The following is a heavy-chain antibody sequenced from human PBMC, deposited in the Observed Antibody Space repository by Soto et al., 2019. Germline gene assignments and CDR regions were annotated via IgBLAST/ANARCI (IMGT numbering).Heavy chain of an antibody. V-gene: IGHV3-74*01. J-gene: IGHJ5*02. CDR2: INNDGSST. Sequence: PGGSLRLSCAASGFTFSIYWMHWVRQAPGKGLMWVSRINNDGSSTNYADSVKGRFTISRDNAKNTLYLQMNSLRAEDTALYYCAFEPHSAGYTWGQGTLVTVSS. CDR3: AFEPHSAGYT. D-gene: IGHD3-22*01. CDR1: GFTFSIYW.